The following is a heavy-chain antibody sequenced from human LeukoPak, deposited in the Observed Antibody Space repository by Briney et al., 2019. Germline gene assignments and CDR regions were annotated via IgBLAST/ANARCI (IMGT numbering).Heavy chain of an antibody. V-gene: IGHV3-9*01. CDR1: GFTFDDYA. D-gene: IGHD3-3*01. J-gene: IGHJ4*02. Sequence: PGRSLRLSCAASGFTFDDYAMPWVRQAPGKGLEWVSGISWNSGSIGYADSVKGRFTISRDNAKNSLYLQMNSLRAEDTALYYCAKDISDFWSGYDYWGQGTLVTVSS. CDR3: AKDISDFWSGYDY. CDR2: ISWNSGSI.